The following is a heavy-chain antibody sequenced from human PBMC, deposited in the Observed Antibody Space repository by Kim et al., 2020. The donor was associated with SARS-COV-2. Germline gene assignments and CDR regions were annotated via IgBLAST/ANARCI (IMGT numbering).Heavy chain of an antibody. Sequence: YVYAGKGRLNIHRDDAKNSLYLQMNSLRAEDTAVYYGAREMATRFGGDDYWGQGTLVTVSS. D-gene: IGHD3-10*01. J-gene: IGHJ4*02. V-gene: IGHV3-7*01. CDR3: AREMATRFGGDDY.